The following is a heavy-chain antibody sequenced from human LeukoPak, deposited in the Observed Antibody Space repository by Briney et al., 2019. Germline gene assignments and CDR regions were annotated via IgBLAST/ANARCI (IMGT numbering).Heavy chain of an antibody. D-gene: IGHD3-3*01. Sequence: PGESLKISCKGSGYSFTSYWIGWVRQMPGKGLEWMGIIYPGDSDTRYSPSFQGQVTISADKSISTAYLQWSSLKASDTAMYYCARQGGYDFWSGNQYNWFDPWGQGTLVTVSS. CDR2: IYPGDSDT. J-gene: IGHJ5*02. CDR3: ARQGGYDFWSGNQYNWFDP. V-gene: IGHV5-51*01. CDR1: GYSFTSYW.